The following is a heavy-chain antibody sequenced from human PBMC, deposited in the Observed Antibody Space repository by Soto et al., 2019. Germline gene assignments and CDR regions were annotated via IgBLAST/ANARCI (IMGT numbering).Heavy chain of an antibody. CDR1: GGSVSSSNW. V-gene: IGHV4-4*02. CDR2: IYHSGSA. J-gene: IGHJ3*02. D-gene: IGHD2-21*02. CDR3: ARVPGVVVSADDAFDI. Sequence: QVQLQESGPGLVKPSGTLSLACAVSGGSVSSSNWWSWVRQSQGKGLEWMGAIYHSGSAHYNPSLKSRATISLDKSKNQFSLRLTSVTAADTAVYYCARVPGVVVSADDAFDIWGPGTRVIVSS.